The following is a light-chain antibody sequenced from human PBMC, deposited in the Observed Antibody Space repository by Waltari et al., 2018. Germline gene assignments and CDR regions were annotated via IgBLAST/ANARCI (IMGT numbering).Light chain of an antibody. CDR2: WAS. CDR1: QSFFYRSTNKNY. V-gene: IGKV4-1*01. J-gene: IGKJ3*01. Sequence: DIEVTQSPDSLAVSLGERATTNCKSSQSFFYRSTNKNYLAWYQQKPGQPPKLLIYWASTRESGVPDRFSGSGSGTDFTLTINSLQAEDVAVYYCQQFFTLPSFGPGTKVDIK. CDR3: QQFFTLPS.